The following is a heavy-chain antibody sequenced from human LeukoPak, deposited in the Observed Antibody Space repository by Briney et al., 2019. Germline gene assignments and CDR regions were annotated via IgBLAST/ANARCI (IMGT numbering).Heavy chain of an antibody. V-gene: IGHV4-34*01. CDR3: ARYKGSSWSYGPYNWFDP. D-gene: IGHD6-13*01. CDR1: GGSFSGYY. Sequence: SETLSLTCAVCGGSFSGYYWSWIRQPPGKGLEWIGEINHSGSTNYNPSLKSRVTISVDTSKNQFSLKLSSVTAADTAVYYCARYKGSSWSYGPYNWFDPWGQGTLVTVSS. CDR2: INHSGST. J-gene: IGHJ5*02.